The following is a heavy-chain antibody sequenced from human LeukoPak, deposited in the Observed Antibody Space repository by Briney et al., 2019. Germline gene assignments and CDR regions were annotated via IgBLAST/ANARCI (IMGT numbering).Heavy chain of an antibody. J-gene: IGHJ4*02. CDR3: ARDSSGYK. CDR2: IKEDGSEN. CDR1: GFTISTYW. Sequence: PGGSLRLSCAASGFTISTYWMSWVRQTPGKGLEWVANIKEDGSENYNGDSVKGRFTISRDNAKNSLYLQMNSLRAEDTAVYYCARDSSGYKWGQGTLVTVSS. V-gene: IGHV3-7*01. D-gene: IGHD3-22*01.